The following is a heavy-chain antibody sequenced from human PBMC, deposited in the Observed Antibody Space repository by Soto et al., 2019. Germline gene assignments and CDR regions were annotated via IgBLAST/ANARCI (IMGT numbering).Heavy chain of an antibody. V-gene: IGHV3-21*01. CDR3: ARGVGSSWYTWNFDY. CDR1: GFTFSSYS. CDR2: ISSSSSYI. D-gene: IGHD6-13*01. Sequence: EVQLVESGGGLVKPGGSLRLSCAASGFTFSSYSMNWVRQAPGKGLEWVSSISSSSSYIYYADSVKGRFTISRDNAKNSLYLQMNSLRAEDTAVYYCARGVGSSWYTWNFDYWGQGTLVTVSS. J-gene: IGHJ4*02.